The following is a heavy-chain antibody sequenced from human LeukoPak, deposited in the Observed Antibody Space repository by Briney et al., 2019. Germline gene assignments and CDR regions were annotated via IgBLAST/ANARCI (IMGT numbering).Heavy chain of an antibody. D-gene: IGHD2-8*01. V-gene: IGHV3-74*01. J-gene: IGHJ5*02. CDR1: GFTFSSYW. CDR2: INTDGSST. CDR3: AKDPSRGYCTNGVCPRRFDP. Sequence: AGGSLRLSCAASGFTFSSYWMHWVRQAPGKGLMWVSRINTDGSSTTYADSVKGRFTSSRDNAKNTVYLQMHSLRAEDTAVYYCAKDPSRGYCTNGVCPRRFDPSRQGTLVTVSS.